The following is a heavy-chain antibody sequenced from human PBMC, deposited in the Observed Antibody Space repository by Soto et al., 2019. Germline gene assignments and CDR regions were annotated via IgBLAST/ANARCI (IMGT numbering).Heavy chain of an antibody. D-gene: IGHD5-12*01. CDR1: GIAFGHNA. Sequence: EVQLVESGGGLVKPGRSLRLSCTASGIAFGHNAMTWFRQAPGMGLEWVGFITSKAYGGTSHYAASVKGRFTISRDDSKSIAYLQMNSLRTEDTAVYYCSRLGRATRPEQAFDIWGRGTMVTVSS. CDR2: ITSKAYGGTS. V-gene: IGHV3-49*05. J-gene: IGHJ3*02. CDR3: SRLGRATRPEQAFDI.